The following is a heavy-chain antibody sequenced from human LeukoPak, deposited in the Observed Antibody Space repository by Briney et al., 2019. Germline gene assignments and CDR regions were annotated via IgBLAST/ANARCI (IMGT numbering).Heavy chain of an antibody. D-gene: IGHD5-24*01. Sequence: SETLSLTCKVSGYPIGLDYYWVWIRQAPGRGLQWIGGFHRGRIQYNSALKSRVTISIDSSKNQFSLRMWPVTAADTAFYFCARAPSSYESGNGYPNLGWLAPWGQGALVTVSS. CDR1: GYPIGLDYY. J-gene: IGHJ5*02. CDR3: ARAPSSYESGNGYPNLGWLAP. V-gene: IGHV4-38-2*02. CDR2: FHRGRI.